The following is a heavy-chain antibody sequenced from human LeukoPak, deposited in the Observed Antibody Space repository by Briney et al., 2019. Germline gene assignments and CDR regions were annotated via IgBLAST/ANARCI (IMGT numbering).Heavy chain of an antibody. D-gene: IGHD1-1*01. CDR2: ISVYNGNT. CDR3: ARDRGVGWNPPNWFDP. V-gene: IGHV1-18*01. CDR1: GYTFTSYG. Sequence: GASVKVSCKASGYTFTSYGISWVRQAPGQGLEWMGWISVYNGNTNYAQKLQGRVTMTTDTSTSTAYMELRSLRSDDTAVYYCARDRGVGWNPPNWFDPWGQGTLVIVSS. J-gene: IGHJ5*02.